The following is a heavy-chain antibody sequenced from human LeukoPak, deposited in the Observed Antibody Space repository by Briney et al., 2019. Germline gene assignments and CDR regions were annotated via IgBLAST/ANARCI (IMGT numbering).Heavy chain of an antibody. V-gene: IGHV3-74*01. CDR2: ISSDGSST. J-gene: IGHJ4*02. CDR3: TRVGLTSGSYFSFDY. CDR1: GFTFSSYS. Sequence: GGSLRLSCAASGFTFSSYSMNWVRQAPGKGLVWVSRISSDGSSTNYADSVKGRFTISRDNAKNTLYLQMNSLRVEDTAVYYCTRVGLTSGSYFSFDYWGQGTLVTVSS. D-gene: IGHD1-26*01.